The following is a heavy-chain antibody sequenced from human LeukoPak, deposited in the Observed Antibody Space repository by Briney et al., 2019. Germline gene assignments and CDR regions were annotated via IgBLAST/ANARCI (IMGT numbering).Heavy chain of an antibody. CDR3: SGGSKLGYYYYHMDV. CDR1: GGTFSSYA. J-gene: IGHJ6*03. CDR2: IIPIFGTA. V-gene: IGHV1-69*05. Sequence: SVKVSCKASGGTFSSYAISWVRQAPGQGLEWMGGIIPIFGTANYAQKFQGRVTITTDESTSTAYMELSSLRSEDTAVYYCSGGSKLGYYYYHMDVWGKGTTVTVSS. D-gene: IGHD2-15*01.